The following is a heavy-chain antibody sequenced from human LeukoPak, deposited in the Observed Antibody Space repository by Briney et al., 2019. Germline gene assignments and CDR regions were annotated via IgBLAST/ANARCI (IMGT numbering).Heavy chain of an antibody. J-gene: IGHJ4*02. Sequence: PSETLSLTCSVSGGSISRSYYYWGWIRQPPGKGLEWIGTIYYSGNTFYNPSLKSRVTISVDTSINHFSLTLTSLTAADTAVYFCSRHEHKALAGDTRGQGTLVTVSS. CDR2: IYYSGNT. CDR1: GGSISRSYYY. D-gene: IGHD6-19*01. V-gene: IGHV4-39*01. CDR3: SRHEHKALAGDT.